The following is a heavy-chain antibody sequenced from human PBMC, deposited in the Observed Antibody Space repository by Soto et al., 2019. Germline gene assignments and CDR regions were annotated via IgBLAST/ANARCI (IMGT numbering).Heavy chain of an antibody. Sequence: GGSLRLSCAASGFTFSDYGMHWVRQAPGKGLEWVAVISYDGNNKYYADSVKGRFTISRDNSKSTLSLQMNSLRVEDTAVYYCAKDGNNWNYFYYYMAVWGKGTTVTVSS. J-gene: IGHJ6*03. D-gene: IGHD1-20*01. CDR1: GFTFSDYG. CDR2: ISYDGNNK. CDR3: AKDGNNWNYFYYYMAV. V-gene: IGHV3-30*18.